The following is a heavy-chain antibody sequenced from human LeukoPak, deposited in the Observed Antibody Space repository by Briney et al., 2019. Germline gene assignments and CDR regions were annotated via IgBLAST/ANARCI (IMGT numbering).Heavy chain of an antibody. CDR2: ISYDGSNK. Sequence: GRSLRLSCAAPGFTFSSYAMHWVPQAPGKGLGGVAVISYDGSNKYYADSVKGRFTISRDNSKNTLYLQMNSLRAEDTAVYYCARARGSLWFGELFDYWGQGTLVTVSS. D-gene: IGHD3-10*01. CDR1: GFTFSSYA. CDR3: ARARGSLWFGELFDY. J-gene: IGHJ4*02. V-gene: IGHV3-30*04.